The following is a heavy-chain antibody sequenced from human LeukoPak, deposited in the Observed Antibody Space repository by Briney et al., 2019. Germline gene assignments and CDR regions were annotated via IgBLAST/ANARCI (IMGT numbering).Heavy chain of an antibody. D-gene: IGHD6-6*01. J-gene: IGHJ6*02. V-gene: IGHV3-23*01. CDR1: GFTFGSYA. CDR2: ISGNGGST. Sequence: PGGSLRLSCAASGFTFGSYAMSWVRQAPGKGLEWVSGISGNGGSTYYADSVKGRFTISRDSSKNTLYLQMNSLRAEDTAVYYCAKGGDSSSYYYYYGMDVWGQGTTVTVSS. CDR3: AKGGDSSSYYYYYGMDV.